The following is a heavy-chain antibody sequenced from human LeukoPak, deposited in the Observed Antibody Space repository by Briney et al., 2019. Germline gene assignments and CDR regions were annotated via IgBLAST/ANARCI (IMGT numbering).Heavy chain of an antibody. V-gene: IGHV4-31*03. CDR1: GGSISSGGYY. CDR3: ARDRRGGQIR. Sequence: SETLSLTCTVSGGSISSGGYYWSWIRQHPGKGLEWIGYIYYSGSTYYNPSLKSRVTISVDTSKNQFSLKLSSVTAADTAVYYCARDRRGGQIRWGQGTLVTVSS. J-gene: IGHJ4*02. D-gene: IGHD3-10*01. CDR2: IYYSGST.